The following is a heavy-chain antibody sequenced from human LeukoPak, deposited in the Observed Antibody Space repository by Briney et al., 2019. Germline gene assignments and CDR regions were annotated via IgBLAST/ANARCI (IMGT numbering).Heavy chain of an antibody. J-gene: IGHJ4*02. CDR1: GFTVSSNY. CDR3: ARDPTYYDILTGYPYY. CDR2: IWYDGSNK. V-gene: IGHV3-33*08. D-gene: IGHD3-9*01. Sequence: GGSLRLSCAASGFTVSSNYMSWVRQAPGKGLEWVAVIWYDGSNKYYADSVKGRFTISRDNSKNTLYLQMNSLRAEDTAVYYCARDPTYYDILTGYPYYWGQGTLVTVSS.